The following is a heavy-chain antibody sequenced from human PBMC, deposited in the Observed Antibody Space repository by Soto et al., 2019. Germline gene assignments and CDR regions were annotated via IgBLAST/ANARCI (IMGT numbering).Heavy chain of an antibody. Sequence: QVQLVQSGAEVKQPGSSVKVSCKASGGTFSSYAISWVRQAPGQGLEWMGGIIPIFGTANYAQKFQGRVTITADESTSTAYMELSSLRSEDTAVYYCARENTPYGSGSENWFDPWGQGTLVTVSS. J-gene: IGHJ5*02. V-gene: IGHV1-69*01. D-gene: IGHD3-10*01. CDR1: GGTFSSYA. CDR2: IIPIFGTA. CDR3: ARENTPYGSGSENWFDP.